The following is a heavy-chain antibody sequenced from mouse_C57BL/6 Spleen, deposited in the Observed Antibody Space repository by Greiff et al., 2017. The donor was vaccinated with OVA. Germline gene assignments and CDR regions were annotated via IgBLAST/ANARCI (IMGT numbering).Heavy chain of an antibody. CDR2: INPNNGGT. CDR3: AREDSNYGDFDV. Sequence: EVKLQESGPELVKPGASVKIPCKASGYTFTDYNMDWVKQSHGKSLEWIGDINPNNGGTIYNQKFKGKATLTVDKSSSTAYMELRSLTSEDTAVDYCAREDSNYGDFDVWGTGTTVTVSS. D-gene: IGHD2-5*01. V-gene: IGHV1-18*01. CDR1: GYTFTDYN. J-gene: IGHJ1*03.